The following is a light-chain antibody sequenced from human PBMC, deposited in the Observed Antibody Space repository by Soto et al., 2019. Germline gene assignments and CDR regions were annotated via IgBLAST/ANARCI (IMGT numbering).Light chain of an antibody. V-gene: IGLV1-51*02. CDR3: GTWDSGLSAGV. Sequence: QSVLTQPPSVSAAPGQKVTISCSGSSSNIGTYYVSWYQQLPGTAPKLLIYENNKRPSGIPERFSGSKSGTSATLGITGLQTGDEADYYCGTWDSGLSAGVFGGGTKLTVL. CDR1: SSNIGTYY. CDR2: ENN. J-gene: IGLJ3*02.